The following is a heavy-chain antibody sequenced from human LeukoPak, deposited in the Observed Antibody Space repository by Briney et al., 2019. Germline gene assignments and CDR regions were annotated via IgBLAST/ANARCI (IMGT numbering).Heavy chain of an antibody. Sequence: HPGGSLRLSCAASGFTFSSYGMHWVRQAPGKGLEWVAVISYDGSNKYYADSVKGRFTISRDNSKNTLYLQMNSLRAEDTAVYYCAKFHSSGWYSGGASPGGLFDYWGQGTLVTVSS. CDR1: GFTFSSYG. D-gene: IGHD6-19*01. V-gene: IGHV3-30*18. CDR3: AKFHSSGWYSGGASPGGLFDY. CDR2: ISYDGSNK. J-gene: IGHJ4*02.